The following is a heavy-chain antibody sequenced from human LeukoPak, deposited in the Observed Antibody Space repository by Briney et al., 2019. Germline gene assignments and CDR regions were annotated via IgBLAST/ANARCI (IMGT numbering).Heavy chain of an antibody. CDR2: IYPGDSDT. J-gene: IGHJ4*02. CDR3: ARRPPYSSSHIDY. D-gene: IGHD6-6*01. CDR1: GYRFTSYW. Sequence: GGSLQISCKGSGYRFTSYWIGWVRQMPGKGLEWMGIIYPGDSDTRYSPSFQGQVTISADKSISTAYLQWSSLKASDTAMYYCARRPPYSSSHIDYWGQGTLVTVSS. V-gene: IGHV5-51*01.